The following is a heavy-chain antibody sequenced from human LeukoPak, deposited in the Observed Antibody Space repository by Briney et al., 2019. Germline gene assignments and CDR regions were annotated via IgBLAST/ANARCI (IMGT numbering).Heavy chain of an antibody. CDR3: ASGFSISY. J-gene: IGHJ4*02. D-gene: IGHD2/OR15-2a*01. V-gene: IGHV3-7*05. Sequence: GGSLRLSCAASGFTFSSYWMSWVRQAPGKGLEWVANIKEGGSEKNYVDSVKGRFTVSRDNAKNSLYLQMNSLRAEDTAVYYCASGFSISYWGQGTLVTVSS. CDR1: GFTFSSYW. CDR2: IKEGGSEK.